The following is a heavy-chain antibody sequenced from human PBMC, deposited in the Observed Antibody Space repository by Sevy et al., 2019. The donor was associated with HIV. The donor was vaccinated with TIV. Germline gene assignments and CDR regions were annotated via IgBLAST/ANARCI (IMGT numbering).Heavy chain of an antibody. D-gene: IGHD6-13*01. V-gene: IGHV3-21*01. Sequence: GGSLRLSCVGSGFNFNKHFMVWVRQAPGRGLQWVSSISSRGGYIFYSDSVRGRFTISRDNAKNSLFLEMNNLGVEDTAVYYCTREASAAGTSFGLDVWGQGTTVTVSS. CDR3: TREASAAGTSFGLDV. CDR2: ISSRGGYI. CDR1: GFNFNKHF. J-gene: IGHJ6*02.